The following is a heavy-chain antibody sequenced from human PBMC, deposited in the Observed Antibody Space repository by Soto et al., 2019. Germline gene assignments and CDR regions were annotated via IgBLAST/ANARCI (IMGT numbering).Heavy chain of an antibody. J-gene: IGHJ2*01. CDR3: ARAPLWGTAMILWYFDR. CDR2: ISYDGSNK. V-gene: IGHV3-30-3*01. CDR1: GFTFSSYA. D-gene: IGHD5-18*01. Sequence: QVQLVESGGGVVQPGRSLRLSCAASGFTFSSYAMHWVRQAPGKGLEWVAVISYDGSNKYYADSVKGRFTISRDNSKNSLYLQMNSLRAEDTAVYYCARAPLWGTAMILWYFDRWGRGTLVTVSS.